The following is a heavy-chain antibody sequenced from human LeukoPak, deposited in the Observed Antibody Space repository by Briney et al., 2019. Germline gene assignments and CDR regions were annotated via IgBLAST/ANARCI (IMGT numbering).Heavy chain of an antibody. Sequence: ASVKVSCKASGYTFTSYGISWVRQAPGQGLEWMGWISAYNGNTNYAQKLQGRVTMTTDTSTSTAYMELRSLRSDDTAVYYCARVRWDCSGGSCYRMEAHFDYWGQGTLSAVSS. D-gene: IGHD2-15*01. CDR2: ISAYNGNT. V-gene: IGHV1-18*01. CDR1: GYTFTSYG. CDR3: ARVRWDCSGGSCYRMEAHFDY. J-gene: IGHJ4*02.